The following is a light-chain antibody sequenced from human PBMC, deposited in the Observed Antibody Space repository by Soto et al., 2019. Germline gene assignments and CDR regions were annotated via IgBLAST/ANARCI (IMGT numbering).Light chain of an antibody. CDR3: SSYGGSNNFV. J-gene: IGLJ3*02. V-gene: IGLV2-8*01. Sequence: QLVLTQPPSASGSPGQSVTISCTGTSSDVGRYNYVSWYQHHPGKAPKLMIFEVTKRSSGVPDRFSGSKSGNTASLTVSGLQADDEADYYCSSYGGSNNFVFGGGTKLTVL. CDR2: EVT. CDR1: SSDVGRYNY.